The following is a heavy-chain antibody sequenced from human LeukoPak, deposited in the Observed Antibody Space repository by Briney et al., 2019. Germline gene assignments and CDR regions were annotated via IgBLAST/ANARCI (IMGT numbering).Heavy chain of an antibody. D-gene: IGHD3-3*02. Sequence: GGSLRLSCAASGFTFSSYGMHWVRQAPGKGLEWVSGISWNSGSIGYADSVKGRFTISRDNAKNSLYLQMNSLRTEDTALYYCAKGGSSFVYGMDVWGQGTTVTVSS. CDR1: GFTFSSYG. V-gene: IGHV3-9*01. CDR3: AKGGSSFVYGMDV. CDR2: ISWNSGSI. J-gene: IGHJ6*02.